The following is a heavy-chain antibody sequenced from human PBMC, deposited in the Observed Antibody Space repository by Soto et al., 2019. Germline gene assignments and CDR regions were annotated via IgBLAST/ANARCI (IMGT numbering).Heavy chain of an antibody. CDR3: ARLRNPYFMDA. CDR1: DGSISGLY. J-gene: IGHJ6*03. D-gene: IGHD1-1*01. CDR2: IYSSGTT. Sequence: QVQLQESGPGLVRPSETLSLTCSVSDGSISGLYWTWVRQSPGKGLEWIGWIYSSGTTNYIPSLKSRVAFSVDTSKSQFSLKLTSVTAADTAIYSCARLRNPYFMDAWGKGTTVAVSS. V-gene: IGHV4-59*08.